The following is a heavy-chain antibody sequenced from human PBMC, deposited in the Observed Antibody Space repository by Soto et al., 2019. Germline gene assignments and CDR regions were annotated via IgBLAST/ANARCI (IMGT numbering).Heavy chain of an antibody. Sequence: GESLKISCAASGFTFDDYTMHWVRQAPGKGLEWVSLISWDGGSTYYADSVKGRFTISRDNSKNSLYLQMNSLRTEDTALYYCAKVMRDAFDIWGQGTMVTVSS. CDR3: AKVMRDAFDI. CDR1: GFTFDDYT. V-gene: IGHV3-43*01. CDR2: ISWDGGST. J-gene: IGHJ3*02.